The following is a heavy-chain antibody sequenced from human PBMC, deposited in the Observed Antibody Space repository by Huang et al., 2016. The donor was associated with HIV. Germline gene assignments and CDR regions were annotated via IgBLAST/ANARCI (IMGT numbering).Heavy chain of an antibody. CDR1: GYTFSSHA. J-gene: IGHJ4*02. Sequence: QVQLVQSGAEVKKPGTSVKVSCKTSGYTFSSHALHWLRQAHGQRPEWMGWINGGNGDTKYSQKFQGRVTITRDTSANIGYMELNSLLSEDTAVYYCARDPLDIRRHFDFWGQGSLVTVSS. CDR2: INGGNGDT. D-gene: IGHD3-3*01. V-gene: IGHV1-3*01. CDR3: ARDPLDIRRHFDF.